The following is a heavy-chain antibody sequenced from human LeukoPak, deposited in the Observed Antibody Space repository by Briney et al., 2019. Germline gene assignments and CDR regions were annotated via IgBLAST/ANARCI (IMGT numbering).Heavy chain of an antibody. J-gene: IGHJ5*02. V-gene: IGHV3-74*01. CDR2: INSDESGT. CDR1: GFTFSSYW. CDR3: ATVLRSARGFGP. D-gene: IGHD4-17*01. Sequence: GGSLRLSCAASGFTFSSYWMHWVRQAPGKGLVWVSRINSDESGTSYADSVKGRFTISRDNAKNTLYLQMNSLRAEDTAVYYCATVLRSARGFGPWGQGTLVTVSS.